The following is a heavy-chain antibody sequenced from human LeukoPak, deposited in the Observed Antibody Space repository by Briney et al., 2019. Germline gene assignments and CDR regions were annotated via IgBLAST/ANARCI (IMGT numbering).Heavy chain of an antibody. CDR3: ARYLYSSGWYYFDY. CDR1: GFTVTSNY. CDR2: IYYSGST. D-gene: IGHD6-19*01. V-gene: IGHV4-31*02. Sequence: LRLSCAVSGFTVTSNYMTWVRQHPGKGLEWIGYIYYSGSTYYSPSLKSRVTISVDTSKNQFSLKLSSVTAADTAVYYCARYLYSSGWYYFDYWGQGTLVTVSS. J-gene: IGHJ4*02.